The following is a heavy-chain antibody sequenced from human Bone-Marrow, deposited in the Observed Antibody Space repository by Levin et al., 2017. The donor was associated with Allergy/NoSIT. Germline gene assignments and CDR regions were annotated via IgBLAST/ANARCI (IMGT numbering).Heavy chain of an antibody. CDR2: ISSDGNNK. Sequence: GESLKISCAASGFTFSAYAMHWVRQTPDKGLEWVAVISSDGNNKYFGNSVKGRFTVSRDNSQNTLYLQLNSLRREDTAVYFCAKGLSSVSVDWFDPWGQGTLVTVSS. CDR3: AKGLSSVSVDWFDP. V-gene: IGHV3-30*18. CDR1: GFTFSAYA. D-gene: IGHD6-6*01. J-gene: IGHJ5*02.